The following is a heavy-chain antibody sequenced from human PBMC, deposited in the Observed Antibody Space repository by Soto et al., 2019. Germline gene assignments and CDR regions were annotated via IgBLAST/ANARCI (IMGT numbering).Heavy chain of an antibody. V-gene: IGHV3-7*01. CDR1: GFTFSRHW. D-gene: IGHD2-15*01. CDR3: ARIISRGSFDP. CDR2: VNQNGNEK. Sequence: LRLSCEASGFTFSRHWMIWVRQAPGKGLEWVASVNQNGNEKYHVDSVMGRFTISRDNAKNSLFLQMNSLTVEDTAVYHCARIISRGSFDPWGQGTQVTVSS. J-gene: IGHJ5*02.